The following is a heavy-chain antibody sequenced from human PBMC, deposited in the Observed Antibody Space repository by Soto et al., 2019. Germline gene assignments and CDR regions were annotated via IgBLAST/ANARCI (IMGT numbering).Heavy chain of an antibody. J-gene: IGHJ4*02. D-gene: IGHD3-22*01. CDR3: ALEDYDSSGEWGY. CDR1: GGTFSSYT. CDR2: IIPILGIA. V-gene: IGHV1-69*02. Sequence: QVQLVQSGAEVKKPGSSVKVSCKASGGTFSSYTISWVRQAPGQGLEWMGRIIPILGIANYAQKFQGRVTITADKSTSTAYMELSSLRSEDTAVYYCALEDYDSSGEWGYWGQGTLVTVSS.